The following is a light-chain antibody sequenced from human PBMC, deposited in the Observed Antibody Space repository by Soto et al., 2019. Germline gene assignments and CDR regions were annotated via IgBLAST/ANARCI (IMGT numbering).Light chain of an antibody. CDR1: RSVSSY. CDR2: DAS. V-gene: IGKV3-11*01. J-gene: IGKJ4*01. Sequence: EIVFTHSPATLSLSPGERATLSCRASRSVSSYLAWYQQKPGQAPRLLIYDASNRATGIPARFSGSGSGTDFTLTISSLEPEDFAVYYCQQRSDWLLTFGGGTKVDIK. CDR3: QQRSDWLLT.